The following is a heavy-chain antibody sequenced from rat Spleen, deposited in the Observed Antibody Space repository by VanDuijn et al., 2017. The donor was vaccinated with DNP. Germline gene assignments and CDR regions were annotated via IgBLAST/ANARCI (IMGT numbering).Heavy chain of an antibody. CDR1: DYSITSNY. CDR2: ISYSGST. CDR3: ARWTRYFDY. V-gene: IGHV3-1*01. J-gene: IGHJ2*01. Sequence: EVQLQESGPGLVKPSQSLSLTCSVTDYSITSNYWGWIRQFPGHKMEYIGYISYSGSTNYNPSLESRISITRDTSKNQFFLQLKSVTPEDTATDYCARWTRYFDYWGQGVMVTVSS. D-gene: IGHD1-4*01.